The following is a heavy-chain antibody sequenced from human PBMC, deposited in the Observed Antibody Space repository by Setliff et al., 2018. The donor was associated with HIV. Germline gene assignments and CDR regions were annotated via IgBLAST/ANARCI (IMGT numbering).Heavy chain of an antibody. CDR1: GFTFSTYW. CDR2: INQDGSEK. Sequence: PGGSLRLSCAASGFTFSTYWMSWVRQAPGKGLEWVANINQDGSEKNYVDSVNGRLTISRDNAKNSLHLQMDSLRAEDTAVYYCARVPGRAPDYWGLGTLVTVSS. V-gene: IGHV3-7*04. J-gene: IGHJ4*02. CDR3: ARVPGRAPDY.